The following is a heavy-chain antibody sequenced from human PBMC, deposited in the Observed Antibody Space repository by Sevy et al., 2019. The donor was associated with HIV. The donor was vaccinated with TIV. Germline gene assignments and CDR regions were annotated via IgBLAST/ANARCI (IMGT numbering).Heavy chain of an antibody. D-gene: IGHD5-12*01. V-gene: IGHV3-30*02. J-gene: IGHJ4*02. CDR2: IQYDGSIQ. CDR1: GFTLSNYD. Sequence: GGSLRLSCIESGFTLSNYDIHWVRQAAGKGLEWVAFIQYDGSIQYYADSVKGRFTISRDNSKNTLYLQMNSLRPEDTAIYYCAKRGSKSGYAPGYWGQGTLVTVSS. CDR3: AKRGSKSGYAPGY.